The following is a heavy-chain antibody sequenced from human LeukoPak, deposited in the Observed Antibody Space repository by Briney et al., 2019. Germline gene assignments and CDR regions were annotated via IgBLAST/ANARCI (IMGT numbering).Heavy chain of an antibody. CDR3: ARFDQVSETAGGY. D-gene: IGHD5/OR15-5a*01. Sequence: ASVKVSCKASGYTFTGYYMHWVRQAPGQGLEWMGWINPNSGGTNYAQKFQGWVTMTRDTSISTAYMELSRLRSDDTAVYYCARFDQVSETAGGYWGQGTLVTVSS. J-gene: IGHJ4*02. V-gene: IGHV1-2*04. CDR2: INPNSGGT. CDR1: GYTFTGYY.